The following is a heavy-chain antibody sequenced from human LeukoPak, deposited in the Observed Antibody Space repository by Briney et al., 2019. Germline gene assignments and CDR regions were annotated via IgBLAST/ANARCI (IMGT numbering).Heavy chain of an antibody. J-gene: IGHJ4*02. Sequence: SETLSLTCTVSGASISSDFWSWIRQPAGKGLEWIGRIYISGSTNYNPSLKSRITMSLDTSKNKISLKLNSVTAADTAVYYCAXXSQPRAFXYWGQGTLVTVS. V-gene: IGHV4-4*07. CDR3: AXXSQPRAFXY. D-gene: IGHD2-2*01. CDR1: GASISSDF. CDR2: IYISGST.